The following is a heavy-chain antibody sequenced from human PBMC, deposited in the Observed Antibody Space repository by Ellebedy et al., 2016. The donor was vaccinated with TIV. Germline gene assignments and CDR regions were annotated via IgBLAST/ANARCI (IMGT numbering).Heavy chain of an antibody. CDR1: GGSFSGYY. CDR3: ARGAYKYLSRITMVRGEFDY. D-gene: IGHD3-10*01. Sequence: SETLSLXCAVYGGSFSGYYWSWIRQPPGKGLEWIGEINHSGSTNYNPSLKSRVTISVDTSKNQFSLKLSSVTAADTAVYYCARGAYKYLSRITMVRGEFDYWGQGTLVTVSS. CDR2: INHSGST. J-gene: IGHJ4*02. V-gene: IGHV4-34*01.